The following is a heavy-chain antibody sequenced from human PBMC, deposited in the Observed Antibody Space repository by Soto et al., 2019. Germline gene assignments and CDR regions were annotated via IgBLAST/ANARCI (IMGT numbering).Heavy chain of an antibody. Sequence: QVQLVQSGAEVKKPGSSVKVSCKASGGTFSSYAISWVRQAPGQGLEWMGGIIPIFGTANYAQKFQGRVTITADESTSTAYMELSSLRSEDTAVYYCARDRGYDFWRGYYGGLRSYYYGMDVWGQGTTVTVSS. CDR2: IIPIFGTA. V-gene: IGHV1-69*01. CDR3: ARDRGYDFWRGYYGGLRSYYYGMDV. D-gene: IGHD3-3*01. CDR1: GGTFSSYA. J-gene: IGHJ6*02.